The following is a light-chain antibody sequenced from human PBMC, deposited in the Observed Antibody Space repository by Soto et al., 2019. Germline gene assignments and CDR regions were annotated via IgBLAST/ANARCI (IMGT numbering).Light chain of an antibody. CDR3: SSYAGKDNLGI. Sequence: SALTQPPSASGSPGQSVTISCTGTSSDVGGYKYVSWYQQHPGKAPKLMIYEVSKRPSGVPARFSGSKSGNTASLTVSGLQAEDEADYYCSSYAGKDNLGIFGGGTKLTVL. CDR1: SSDVGGYKY. J-gene: IGLJ2*01. CDR2: EVS. V-gene: IGLV2-8*01.